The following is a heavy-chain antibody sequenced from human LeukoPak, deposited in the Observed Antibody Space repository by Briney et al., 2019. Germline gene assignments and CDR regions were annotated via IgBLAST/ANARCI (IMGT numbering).Heavy chain of an antibody. D-gene: IGHD3-22*01. CDR2: IYYSGST. J-gene: IGHJ4*02. CDR1: GGSISSSSYY. Sequence: PSETLSLTCTVSGGSISSSSYYWGWIRQPPGKGLEWLGSIYYSGSTYYNPSLKSRVTISVDTSKNQFSLKLSSVTAADTAVYYCARLQLEYYYDSSGYYDYWGQGTLVTVSS. V-gene: IGHV4-39*01. CDR3: ARLQLEYYYDSSGYYDY.